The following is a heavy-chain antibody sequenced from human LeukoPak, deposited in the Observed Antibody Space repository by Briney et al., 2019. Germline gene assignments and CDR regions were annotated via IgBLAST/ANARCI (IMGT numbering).Heavy chain of an antibody. CDR1: GYSFTSYW. J-gene: IGHJ4*02. CDR2: IYPGDSET. Sequence: GESLKISCKGTGYSFTSYWVGWVRQKPGKGLEWMGIIYPGDSETRYSPSFQGQVTISADKSISTAYLQWSSLEASDIAMYYCAREAYGSGSPLDYWGQGTLVTVSS. CDR3: AREAYGSGSPLDY. D-gene: IGHD3-10*01. V-gene: IGHV5-51*01.